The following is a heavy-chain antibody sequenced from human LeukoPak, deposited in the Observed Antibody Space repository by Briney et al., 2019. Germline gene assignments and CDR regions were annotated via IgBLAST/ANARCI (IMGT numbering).Heavy chain of an antibody. CDR2: IKEDGSEK. J-gene: IGHJ3*02. V-gene: IGHV3-7*01. CDR3: ARDLQCGGDCHYDAFDI. D-gene: IGHD2-21*02. CDR1: GFTFSGYA. Sequence: GGSLRLSCAASGFTFSGYAMSWVSQAPGKGLEWVANIKEDGSEKYYVDSLKGRFTISRDNAKNSLYLQMNSLRAEDTAVYYCARDLQCGGDCHYDAFDIWGQGTMVTVSS.